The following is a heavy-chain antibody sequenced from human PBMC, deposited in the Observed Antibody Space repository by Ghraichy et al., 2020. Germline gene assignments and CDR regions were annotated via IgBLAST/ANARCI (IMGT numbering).Heavy chain of an antibody. CDR1: GFTFDDYF. CDR3: AREPGAGAFDI. D-gene: IGHD2-8*02. J-gene: IGHJ3*02. Sequence: GGSLRLSCEVSGFTFDDYFMTWVRQAPGKGPEWVSGINWNGASTGYADSVKGRFTISRDNAKNSLYLQMNSLRAEDTALYYCAREPGAGAFDIWGQGTMVTVSS. CDR2: INWNGAST. V-gene: IGHV3-20*04.